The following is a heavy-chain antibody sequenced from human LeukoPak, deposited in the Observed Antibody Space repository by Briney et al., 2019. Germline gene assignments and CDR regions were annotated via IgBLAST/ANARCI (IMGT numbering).Heavy chain of an antibody. CDR1: GGSISSYY. CDR2: IYYSGST. J-gene: IGHJ4*02. V-gene: IGHV4-59*12. D-gene: IGHD6-13*01. Sequence: SETLSLTCTVSGGSISSYYWSWIRQPPGKGLEWIGYIYYSGSTNYNPSLKSRVTISVDTSKNQFSLKLSSVTAADTAVYYCAREEKSMYEAAAVFDYWGQGTLVTVSS. CDR3: AREEKSMYEAAAVFDY.